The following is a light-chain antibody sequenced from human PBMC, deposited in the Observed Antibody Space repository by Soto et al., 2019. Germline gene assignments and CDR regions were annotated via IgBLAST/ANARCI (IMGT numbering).Light chain of an antibody. Sequence: EIVLTQSPGTLSLSPGERATLSCRASQSGISSTYLAWYQQKPGQAPRLLIYGASSRATGIPDRFSGSGSGTDFTLTISRLEPEDFAVYYCHQYGSSPSYTFGQGTKQEIK. V-gene: IGKV3-20*01. CDR2: GAS. CDR1: QSGISSTY. CDR3: HQYGSSPSYT. J-gene: IGKJ2*01.